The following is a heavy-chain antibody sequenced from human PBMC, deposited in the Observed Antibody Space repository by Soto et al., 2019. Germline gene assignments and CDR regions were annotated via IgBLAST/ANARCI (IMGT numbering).Heavy chain of an antibody. Sequence: SETLSLTCTVSGGSISSSSYYWGWIRQPPGKGLEWIGSIYYSGSTYYNPSLKSRVTISVDTSKNQFSLKLSSVTAADTAVYYCARLFGYSYGFRAYYFDYWGQGTLVTVSS. CDR1: GGSISSSSYY. D-gene: IGHD5-18*01. V-gene: IGHV4-39*01. CDR2: IYYSGST. CDR3: ARLFGYSYGFRAYYFDY. J-gene: IGHJ4*02.